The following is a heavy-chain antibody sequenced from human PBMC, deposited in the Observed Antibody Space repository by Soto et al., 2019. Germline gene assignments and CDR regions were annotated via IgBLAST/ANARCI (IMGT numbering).Heavy chain of an antibody. V-gene: IGHV1-18*01. J-gene: IGHJ3*02. CDR1: GYSFTSSG. Sequence: QVQLVQSGAEVKEPGASVTVYCKASGYSFTSSGISWVRQAPGQGLEWMGWVSAYNGNTNYAQNLQGRVTMTTDTSTSTVYMEVMSLRSDDTAVYYCAICFGGAFDIWGQGTMVSVSS. CDR3: AICFGGAFDI. D-gene: IGHD3-16*01. CDR2: VSAYNGNT.